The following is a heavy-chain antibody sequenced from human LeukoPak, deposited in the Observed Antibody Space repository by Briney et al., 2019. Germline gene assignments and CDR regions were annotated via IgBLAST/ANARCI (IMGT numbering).Heavy chain of an antibody. CDR2: INLNSGGT. D-gene: IGHD3-22*01. CDR1: GYTFTGYY. CDR3: ARDAAFYYDSSGGEDY. V-gene: IGHV1-2*02. Sequence: GASVKVSCKASGYTFTGYYMHWVRQAPGQGLEWMGWINLNSGGTNYAQKFQGRVTMTRDTSISTAYMELSRLRSDDTAVYYCARDAAFYYDSSGGEDYWGQGTLVTVSS. J-gene: IGHJ4*02.